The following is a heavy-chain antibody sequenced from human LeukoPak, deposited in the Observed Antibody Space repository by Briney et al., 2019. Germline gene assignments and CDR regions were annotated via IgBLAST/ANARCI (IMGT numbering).Heavy chain of an antibody. V-gene: IGHV4-59*08. CDR2: IYYSGNT. CDR3: ARRNDFGI. J-gene: IGHJ3*02. Sequence: SETLSLTCTVSGGSISGDHWNWIRQPPGKGLEWIGYIYYSGNTNYNPSLKSRVTISVNTSKNQFSLKLNSVTAADTAVYYCARRNDFGIWGQGTMVTVSS. CDR1: GGSISGDH.